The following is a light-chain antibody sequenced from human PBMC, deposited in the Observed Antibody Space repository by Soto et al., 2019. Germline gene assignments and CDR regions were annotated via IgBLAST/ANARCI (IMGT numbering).Light chain of an antibody. J-gene: IGKJ1*01. CDR3: QQNYSTTWT. CDR2: DAS. V-gene: IGKV3-20*02. Sequence: EIALTHSPDTLSLSPGEIAPLSCRASQSVGNNYLAWHQQRPGQAPRLLIYDASSLASGVPSRFSGSGSGTDFTLTISSLQPEDFATYYCQQNYSTTWTCGQGTKG. CDR1: QSVGNNY.